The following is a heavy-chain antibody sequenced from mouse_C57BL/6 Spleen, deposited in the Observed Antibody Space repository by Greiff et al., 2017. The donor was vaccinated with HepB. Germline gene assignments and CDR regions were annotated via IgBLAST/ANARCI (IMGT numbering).Heavy chain of an antibody. V-gene: IGHV2-5*01. D-gene: IGHD1-1*01. J-gene: IGHJ2*01. CDR2: IWRGGST. CDR3: AKQGSGSSPLDY. Sequence: VQLVESGPGLVQPSQSLSITCTVSGFSLTSYGVHWVRQSPGKGLEWLGVIWRGGSTDYNAAFMSRLSITKDNSKSQVFFKMNSLQADDTAIYYCAKQGSGSSPLDYWGQGTTLTVSS. CDR1: GFSLTSYG.